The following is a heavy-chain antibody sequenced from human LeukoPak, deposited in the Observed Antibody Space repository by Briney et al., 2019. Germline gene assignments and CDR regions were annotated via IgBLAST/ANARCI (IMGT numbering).Heavy chain of an antibody. CDR2: ISYDGTNK. CDR1: GFTFSSYG. J-gene: IGHJ6*02. CDR3: AKDGERRGWIPHRENYYYGMDV. V-gene: IGHV3-30*18. D-gene: IGHD5-18*01. Sequence: GRSLRLSCAASGFTFSSYGMHWVRQAPGKGLEWVAVISYDGTNKYYADSVKGRFTTSRDNSKNTLYLQMNTLRAEDTAVYYCAKDGERRGWIPHRENYYYGMDVWGQGTTVTVSS.